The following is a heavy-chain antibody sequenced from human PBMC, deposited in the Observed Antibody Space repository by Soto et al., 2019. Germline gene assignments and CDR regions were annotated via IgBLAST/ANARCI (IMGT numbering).Heavy chain of an antibody. CDR2: IYYSGST. CDR1: GGYISSYY. CDR3: ARLPSSIAAAGKVDYYYGMDV. D-gene: IGHD6-13*01. J-gene: IGHJ6*02. V-gene: IGHV4-59*01. Sequence: SETLSLTCTVSGGYISSYYWSWIRQPPGKGLEWIGYIYYSGSTNYNPSLKSRVTISVDTSKNQFSLKLSSVTAADTAVYYCARLPSSIAAAGKVDYYYGMDVWGQGTTVTVSS.